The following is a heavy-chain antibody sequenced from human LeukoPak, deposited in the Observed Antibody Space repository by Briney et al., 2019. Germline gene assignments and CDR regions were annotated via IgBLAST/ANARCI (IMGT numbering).Heavy chain of an antibody. CDR1: GYTFTGYY. J-gene: IGHJ2*01. V-gene: IGHV1-2*02. Sequence: GASVKVSCKASGYTFTGYYMHWVRQAPGQGLEWMGWINPNSGGTNYAQTFQGRVTMTRDTSISTAYMELSRLRSDDTAVYYCASTMVRGIIGYFDLWGRGTLVTVSS. CDR2: INPNSGGT. D-gene: IGHD3-10*01. CDR3: ASTMVRGIIGYFDL.